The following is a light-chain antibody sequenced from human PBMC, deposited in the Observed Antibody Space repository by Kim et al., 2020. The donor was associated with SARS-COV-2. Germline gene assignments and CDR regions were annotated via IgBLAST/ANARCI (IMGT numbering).Light chain of an antibody. V-gene: IGLV2-8*01. Sequence: PGQSVTISCSRTSSDLGGFNYVSWYQQHPGKAPKLIIYEVIKRTSGVPDRFSGSKSGNTASLTVSGLQAEDEADYYCTTHGGYNYVFGTGTKVTVL. CDR1: SSDLGGFNY. CDR2: EVI. CDR3: TTHGGYNYV. J-gene: IGLJ1*01.